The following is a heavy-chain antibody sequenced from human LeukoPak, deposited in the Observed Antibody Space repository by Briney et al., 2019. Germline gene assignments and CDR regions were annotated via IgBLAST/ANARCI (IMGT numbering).Heavy chain of an antibody. CDR1: GYSFTNFD. Sequence: ASVKVSCKASGYSFTNFDINWVRQATGQGLEWMGWIHPNSGGTNYAQRFHDWVTMTRDTSTRTAYMELRLRSDDTAVYYCARGMDLLGLYYFDYWGQGTLVSVSS. CDR3: ARGMDLLGLYYFDY. J-gene: IGHJ4*02. CDR2: IHPNSGGT. D-gene: IGHD1-26*01. V-gene: IGHV1-2*04.